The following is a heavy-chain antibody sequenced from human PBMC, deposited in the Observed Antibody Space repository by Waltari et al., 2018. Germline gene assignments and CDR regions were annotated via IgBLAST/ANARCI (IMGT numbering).Heavy chain of an antibody. CDR3: ARGLRWGITIFGVPPRRWFDP. CDR2: INHSGST. V-gene: IGHV4-34*01. Sequence: QVQLQQWGAGLLKPSETLSLTCAVYGGSFSGYYWSWIRQPPGKGLEWIGEINHSGSTNYNPSLKCRVTISVDTSKNQFSLKLSSVTAADTAVYYCARGLRWGITIFGVPPRRWFDPWGQGTLVTVSS. D-gene: IGHD3-3*01. CDR1: GGSFSGYY. J-gene: IGHJ5*02.